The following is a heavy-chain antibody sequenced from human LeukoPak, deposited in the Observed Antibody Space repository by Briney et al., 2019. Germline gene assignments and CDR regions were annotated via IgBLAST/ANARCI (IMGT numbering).Heavy chain of an antibody. CDR1: GFNVSSNY. Sequence: PGGSLRLSCAASGFNVSSNYMTWIRQAPGKGLEWVSLIYGADAAYYAESVRGRFMISRDNLKNTLFLQMNSLRVEDTAVYYCVTSTGQQFIPYDYWGQGTHVTVS. D-gene: IGHD6-13*01. CDR3: VTSTGQQFIPYDY. V-gene: IGHV3-66*02. J-gene: IGHJ4*02. CDR2: IYGADAA.